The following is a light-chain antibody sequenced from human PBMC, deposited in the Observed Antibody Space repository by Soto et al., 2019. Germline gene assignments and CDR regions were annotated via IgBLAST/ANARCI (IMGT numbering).Light chain of an antibody. Sequence: DIQMTQSPSSLSASVGDRVTITCRASQSISNYLNWYQQKPGNAPKLLIYAASSMQSGVPSRFSGSGSETDFTLTISSLQPDDSATYYCQQSFSPLWTFGQGTKGEV. CDR2: AAS. CDR3: QQSFSPLWT. V-gene: IGKV1-39*01. CDR1: QSISNY. J-gene: IGKJ1*01.